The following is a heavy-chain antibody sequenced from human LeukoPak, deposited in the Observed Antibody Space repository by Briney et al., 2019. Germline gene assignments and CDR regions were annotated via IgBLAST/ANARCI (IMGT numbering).Heavy chain of an antibody. CDR3: ARIVGATSSPFDP. Sequence: SETLSLTCTVSGGSISSYYWSWIRQPPGKGLEWIGYIYYSGSTNYNPSLKSRVTISVDTSKNQFSLKLSSVTAADTAVYYCARIVGATSSPFDPWGQGTLVTVSS. J-gene: IGHJ5*02. CDR1: GGSISSYY. CDR2: IYYSGST. D-gene: IGHD1-26*01. V-gene: IGHV4-59*12.